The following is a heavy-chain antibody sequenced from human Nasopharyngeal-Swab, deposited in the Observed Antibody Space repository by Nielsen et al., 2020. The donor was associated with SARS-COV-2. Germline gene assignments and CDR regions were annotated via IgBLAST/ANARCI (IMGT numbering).Heavy chain of an antibody. D-gene: IGHD2-21*02. CDR1: GGSFSGYY. Sequence: SETLSLTCDVYGGSFSGYYWSWIRQPPGKGLEWIGEINHSGSTNYNPSLKSRVTISVDTSKNQFSLKLISVTAADTALYYCARGPVVAYCGGDCYSEVILPGFDYWGQGTLVTVSS. J-gene: IGHJ4*02. CDR2: INHSGST. CDR3: ARGPVVAYCGGDCYSEVILPGFDY. V-gene: IGHV4-34*01.